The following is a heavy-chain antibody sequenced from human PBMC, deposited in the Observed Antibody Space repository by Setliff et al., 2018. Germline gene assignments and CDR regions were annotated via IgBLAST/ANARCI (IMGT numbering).Heavy chain of an antibody. CDR3: ARSESCGSTHCSPYDY. D-gene: IGHD2-2*01. V-gene: IGHV3-21*01. J-gene: IGHJ4*02. CDR2: IDTSSYWI. Sequence: SLRLSCAASGFTFTTYTMNWIRQAPGQGLEWVSSIDTSSYWIYYADSVKGRFTISRDNADDSLYLQMDSLRAEDTAVYYCARSESCGSTHCSPYDYWGQGTLVTISS. CDR1: GFTFTTYT.